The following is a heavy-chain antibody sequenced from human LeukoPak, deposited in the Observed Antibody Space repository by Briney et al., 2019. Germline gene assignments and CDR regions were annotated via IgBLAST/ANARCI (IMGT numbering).Heavy chain of an antibody. CDR2: IYHSGST. D-gene: IGHD2-2*01. Sequence: SETLSLTCAVSGGSISSGGYSWSWIRQPPGKGLEWIGYIYHSGSTYYNPSLRSRVTISVDRSKNQFSLKLSSVTAADTAVYYCARVKAAEGYCSSTSCYGWFDPWGQGTLVTVSS. CDR1: GGSISSGGYS. CDR3: ARVKAAEGYCSSTSCYGWFDP. J-gene: IGHJ5*02. V-gene: IGHV4-30-2*01.